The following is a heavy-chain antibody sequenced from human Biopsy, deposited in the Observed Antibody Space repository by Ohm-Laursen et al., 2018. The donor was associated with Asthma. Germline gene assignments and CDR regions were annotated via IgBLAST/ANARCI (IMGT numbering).Heavy chain of an antibody. CDR1: GFTVSNFA. D-gene: IGHD2-21*01. CDR3: AKDERSYYGSDSKYMQPVPLGD. CDR2: ISSGSGST. V-gene: IGHV3-23*01. Sequence: SLRLSCAASGFTVSNFAMNWVRQAPGQGLEWVSVISSGSGSTYYADSVKGRFTISRDTSMNTLYLQMNSLTAEDTAVYHCAKDERSYYGSDSKYMQPVPLGDWGQGTLVIVSA. J-gene: IGHJ4*02.